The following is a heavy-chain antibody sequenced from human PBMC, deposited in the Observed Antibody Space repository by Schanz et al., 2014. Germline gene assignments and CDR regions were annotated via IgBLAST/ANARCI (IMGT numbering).Heavy chain of an antibody. CDR2: INVGNGNM. J-gene: IGHJ3*02. D-gene: IGHD5-18*01. CDR1: GYTFTSYS. Sequence: QVQVVQSGAEAKKPGASVKVSCKASGYTFTSYSIHWVRQAPGQGLEWMGWINVGNGNMKYSQKCQGRVTITRDTSASTAYMELTSLRSDDTALYYCTRGGYSYALSAFDIWGQGTMVTVSS. CDR3: TRGGYSYALSAFDI. V-gene: IGHV1-3*01.